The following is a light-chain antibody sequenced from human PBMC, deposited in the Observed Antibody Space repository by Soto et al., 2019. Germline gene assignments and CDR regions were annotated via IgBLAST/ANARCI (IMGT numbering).Light chain of an antibody. CDR2: GAS. Sequence: EIVMTQSPATLSVSPGERSTLSCRASQIVSSKVGCYQQKPGQAPRLLIYGASTRATGIPARFSGSWSGTEFTLTISILQSEDFADYYCQQYNNWPITFGQGTRLEIK. CDR3: QQYNNWPIT. V-gene: IGKV3-15*01. J-gene: IGKJ5*01. CDR1: QIVSSK.